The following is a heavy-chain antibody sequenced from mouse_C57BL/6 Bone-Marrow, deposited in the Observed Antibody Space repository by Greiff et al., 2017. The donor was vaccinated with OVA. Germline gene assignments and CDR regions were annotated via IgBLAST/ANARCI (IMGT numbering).Heavy chain of an antibody. V-gene: IGHV1-64*01. Sequence: QVQLQQPGAELVKPGASVKLSCKASGYTFTSYWMHWVKQRPGQGLEWIGMIHPNSGSTNYNEKFKSKATLTVDKSSSTAYMQLSSLTSEDSAVYYCARRGQLRDFDYWGQGTTLTVSS. CDR1: GYTFTSYW. J-gene: IGHJ2*01. CDR2: IHPNSGST. CDR3: ARRGQLRDFDY. D-gene: IGHD3-2*02.